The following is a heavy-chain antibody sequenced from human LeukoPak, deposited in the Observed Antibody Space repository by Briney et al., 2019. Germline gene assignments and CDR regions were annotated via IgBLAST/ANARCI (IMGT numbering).Heavy chain of an antibody. CDR1: GGSMKSGSYY. D-gene: IGHD4-11*01. J-gene: IGHJ3*02. V-gene: IGHV4-39*07. CDR2: INHSGST. CDR3: ARELLTIKNAFDI. Sequence: SETLSLTRTVSGGSMKSGSYYWSWIRQPPGKGLEWIGEINHSGSTNYNPSLKSRVTISVDTSKNQFSLKLSSVTAADTAVYYCARELLTIKNAFDIWGQGTMVTVSS.